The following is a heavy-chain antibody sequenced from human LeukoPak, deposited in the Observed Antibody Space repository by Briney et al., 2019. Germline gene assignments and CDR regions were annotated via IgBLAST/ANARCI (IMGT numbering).Heavy chain of an antibody. V-gene: IGHV3-48*03. D-gene: IGHD3-22*01. CDR2: ISSSGSTI. J-gene: IGHJ6*02. Sequence: PGGSLRLSCAASGFTFSSYEMNWVRQAPGKGLEWVSYISSSGSTIYYADSVKGRFTISRDNAKNSLYLQMNSLRAEDTAVYYCASFVSSGPYSGYYHGMDVWGQGTTVTVSS. CDR1: GFTFSSYE. CDR3: ASFVSSGPYSGYYHGMDV.